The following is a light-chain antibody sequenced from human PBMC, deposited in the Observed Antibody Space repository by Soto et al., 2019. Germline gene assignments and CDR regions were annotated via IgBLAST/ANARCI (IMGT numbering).Light chain of an antibody. CDR2: GHS. CDR3: QSYDSGLVGLI. J-gene: IGLJ2*01. V-gene: IGLV1-40*01. CDR1: TSNIGAGYD. Sequence: QAVVTQPPSVSGAPGQRVTIACTGSTSNIGAGYDVHWYRHLPGAAPKLLLSGHSHRPSGVPDRLSGSKSGTSASLAITGLQADDEADYYCQSYDSGLVGLIFGAGTKVTVL.